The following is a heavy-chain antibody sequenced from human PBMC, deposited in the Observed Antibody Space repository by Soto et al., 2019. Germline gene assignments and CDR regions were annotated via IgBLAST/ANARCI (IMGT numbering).Heavy chain of an antibody. J-gene: IGHJ4*02. CDR2: ISWDGDIV. CDR3: AKDILAAVAGFNYFEN. D-gene: IGHD6-19*01. V-gene: IGHV3-9*01. Sequence: EVQLVESGGGLVQPGRSLRVSCEVSGFTFDDFAMHWVRQVPGKGLEWVSGISWDGDIVGYADSVRGRVTISRDNSKNSLSLQMNSLRPDDTAWYYCAKDILAAVAGFNYFENWGQGTLVTVS. CDR1: GFTFDDFA.